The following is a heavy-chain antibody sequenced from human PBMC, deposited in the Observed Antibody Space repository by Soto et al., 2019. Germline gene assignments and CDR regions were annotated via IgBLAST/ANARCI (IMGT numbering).Heavy chain of an antibody. V-gene: IGHV4-39*01. CDR3: ARHFKGRGDYYYYYMDV. CDR2: IYYSGST. J-gene: IGHJ6*03. CDR1: GGSISSSSYY. Sequence: SETLSLTCTVSGGSISSSSYYWGWIRQPPGKGLEWIGSIYYSGSTYYNPSLKSRVTISVDTSKNQFSLKLSSVTAADTAVYYCARHFKGRGDYYYYYMDVWGKGTTVTVSS. D-gene: IGHD2-15*01.